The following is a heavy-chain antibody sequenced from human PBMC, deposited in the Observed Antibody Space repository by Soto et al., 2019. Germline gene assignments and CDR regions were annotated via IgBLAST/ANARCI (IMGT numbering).Heavy chain of an antibody. V-gene: IGHV3-7*01. CDR2: ISGGASDK. Sequence: EVQLVESGGRLVQPGGSLRLSCAASGFMFSAYWMSWVRQDPGKGLEWVATISGGASDKFYVASVKGRFTISRDDSKNTLYLQINSLRAEDTAVYYCVRADWHRFDYWGQGTLVTVSS. CDR1: GFMFSAYW. D-gene: IGHD2-21*01. CDR3: VRADWHRFDY. J-gene: IGHJ4*02.